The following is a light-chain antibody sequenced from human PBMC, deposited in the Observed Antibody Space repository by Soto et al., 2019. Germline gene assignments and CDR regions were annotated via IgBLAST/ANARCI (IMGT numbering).Light chain of an antibody. CDR1: QSVSNN. CDR2: FAS. V-gene: IGKV3-15*01. CDR3: QQYNKWPLT. Sequence: EIVMTQSPATLSVSPGEKATLSCRASQSVSNNLAWYQQKPGQAPRLLIYFASTRATGIQARFSGSGSGTDFSLTISSLQSEDFAVYYCQQYNKWPLTFGGGTKVETK. J-gene: IGKJ4*01.